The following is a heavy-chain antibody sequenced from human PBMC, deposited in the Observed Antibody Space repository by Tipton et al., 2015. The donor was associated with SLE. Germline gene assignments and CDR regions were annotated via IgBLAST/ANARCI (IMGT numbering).Heavy chain of an antibody. CDR1: GFTFSDYY. D-gene: IGHD3-3*01. J-gene: IGHJ3*02. V-gene: IGHV3-11*05. CDR2: ISSSSSYT. CDR3: ARDLPYYDSWSGPGAFDI. Sequence: SLRLSCAASGFTFSDYYMSWIRQAPGKGLEWVSYISSSSSYTNYADSVEGRFTISRDNAKNSLYLQMNSLRAEDTAVYYCARDLPYYDSWSGPGAFDIWGQGTMVTVSS.